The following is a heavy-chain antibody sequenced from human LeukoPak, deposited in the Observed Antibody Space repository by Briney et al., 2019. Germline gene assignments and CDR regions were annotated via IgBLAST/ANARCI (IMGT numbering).Heavy chain of an antibody. J-gene: IGHJ4*02. CDR3: AKGGGSSCYSTIDC. D-gene: IGHD2-15*01. V-gene: IGHV3-23*01. CDR1: GFTLSSYA. Sequence: GGSLRLSCAASGFTLSSYAMSWVRQAPGKGLEWVSVISDSGASTYYADSVKGRLTISRDNSKNTLSLQMNSLRAEDTAVYYCAKGGGSSCYSTIDCWGQGTLVTVSS. CDR2: ISDSGAST.